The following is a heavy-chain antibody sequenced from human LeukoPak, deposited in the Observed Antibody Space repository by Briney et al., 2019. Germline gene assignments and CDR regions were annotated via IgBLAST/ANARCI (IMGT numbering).Heavy chain of an antibody. V-gene: IGHV3-66*01. CDR3: ARRATTERGHSCGVDF. D-gene: IGHD5-18*01. Sequence: GGSLRLSCAASGFTVSSSHINSLRQAPGKGLEGVSLIYSARSSFYTDSVKGRFTVSRDNSKNTLSLQMNSLRAEDTAMYYCARRATTERGHSCGVDFWGQGTLVTVSS. CDR1: GFTVSSSH. CDR2: IYSARSS. J-gene: IGHJ4*02.